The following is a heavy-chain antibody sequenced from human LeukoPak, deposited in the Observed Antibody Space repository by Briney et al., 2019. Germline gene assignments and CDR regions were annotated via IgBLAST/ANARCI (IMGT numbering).Heavy chain of an antibody. V-gene: IGHV5-51*01. J-gene: IGHJ4*02. Sequence: GESLKISCKGSGYSFISHWIGWVRQMPGKGLEWMGIVYPGDSDTRYSPSFQGQVTISADKSISTAYLQWTSLQASDTAMYYCARAWNTGSYYVWGFDYWGQGTLVTVSS. D-gene: IGHD1-26*01. CDR1: GYSFISHW. CDR3: ARAWNTGSYYVWGFDY. CDR2: VYPGDSDT.